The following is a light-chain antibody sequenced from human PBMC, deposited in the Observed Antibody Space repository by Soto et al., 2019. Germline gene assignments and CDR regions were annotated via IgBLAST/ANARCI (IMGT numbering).Light chain of an antibody. J-gene: IGKJ1*01. CDR1: QSISSW. V-gene: IGKV1-5*03. Sequence: DIQMTQSPSTLSASVGDRVTITCRASQSISSWLAWYQQKPGKAPKLLIYKASSLESRVPSRFSGSGSGTEFTLTISSLQPDDFATYYCQQYNSYPWTCGQGTKVEIK. CDR3: QQYNSYPWT. CDR2: KAS.